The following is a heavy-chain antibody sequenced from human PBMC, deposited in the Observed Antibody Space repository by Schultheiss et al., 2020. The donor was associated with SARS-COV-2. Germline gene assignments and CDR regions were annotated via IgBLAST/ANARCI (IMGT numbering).Heavy chain of an antibody. CDR3: ARDWRGDFGNCYLDY. D-gene: IGHD3-3*01. Sequence: ASVKVSCKASGYTFTGYYMHWVRQAPGQGLEWMGWINPNSGGTNYAQKFQGRVTMTRDTSISTAYMELSRLRSDDTAVYYCARDWRGDFGNCYLDYWGQGTLVTVSS. CDR2: INPNSGGT. CDR1: GYTFTGYY. J-gene: IGHJ4*02. V-gene: IGHV1-2*02.